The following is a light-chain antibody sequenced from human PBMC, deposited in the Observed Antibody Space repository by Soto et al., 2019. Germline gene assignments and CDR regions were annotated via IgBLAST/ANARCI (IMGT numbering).Light chain of an antibody. V-gene: IGLV2-8*01. Sequence: QSVLTQPPSASGSPGQSVTISCTGTGSDVGDYNYVSWYQQHPGKAPELMIYEVSKRPSGVPDRFSGSKSGNTASLTVSGLQAEDEANYYCSSYTGSSYVFGTGTKVTVL. CDR3: SSYTGSSYV. J-gene: IGLJ1*01. CDR2: EVS. CDR1: GSDVGDYNY.